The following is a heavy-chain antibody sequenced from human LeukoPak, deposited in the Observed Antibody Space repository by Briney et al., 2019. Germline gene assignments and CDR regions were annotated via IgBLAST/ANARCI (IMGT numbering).Heavy chain of an antibody. Sequence: GGSLRLSCAASGFTFSSYGMHWVRQAPGKGLEWVAVISYDGSNKYYADSVKGRFTTSRDNSKNTLYLRMNSLRAEDTAVYYCAKALEFDYWGQGTLVTVSS. D-gene: IGHD3-16*02. CDR1: GFTFSSYG. CDR3: AKALEFDY. J-gene: IGHJ4*02. CDR2: ISYDGSNK. V-gene: IGHV3-30*18.